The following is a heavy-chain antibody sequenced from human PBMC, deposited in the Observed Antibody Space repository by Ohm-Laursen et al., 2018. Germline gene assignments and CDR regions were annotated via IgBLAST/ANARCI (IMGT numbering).Heavy chain of an antibody. V-gene: IGHV3-15*01. CDR2: IKSKTDGGTT. J-gene: IGHJ4*02. CDR1: GFTFSNAW. D-gene: IGHD6-13*01. Sequence: SLRLSCTASGFTFSNAWMSWVRQAPGKGLEWVGRIKSKTDGGTTDYAAPVKGRFTISRDDSKNTLYLQMNSLKTEDTAVYYCITEGLAAAGLDYWGQGTLVTVSS. CDR3: ITEGLAAAGLDY.